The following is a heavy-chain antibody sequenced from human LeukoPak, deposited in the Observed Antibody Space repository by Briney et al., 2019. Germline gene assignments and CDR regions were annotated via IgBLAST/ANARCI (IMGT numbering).Heavy chain of an antibody. V-gene: IGHV4-30-2*01. CDR2: IYHSGST. J-gene: IGHJ4*02. CDR1: GGSISSGGYY. Sequence: SETLSLTCTVSGGSISSGGYYWSWIRQPPGKGLEWIGYIYHSGSTYYNPSLKSRVTISVDRSKNQFSLKLSSVTAADTAVYYCARGKGWCVQGGYFDYWGQGTLVTVSS. D-gene: IGHD2-8*01. CDR3: ARGKGWCVQGGYFDY.